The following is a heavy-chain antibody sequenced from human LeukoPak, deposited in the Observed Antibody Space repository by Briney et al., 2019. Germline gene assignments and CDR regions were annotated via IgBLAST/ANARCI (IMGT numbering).Heavy chain of an antibody. CDR2: IYPGDSDT. Sequence: GESLQISCQGSGYSFTSYWIGWVRQMPGKGLECMGIIYPGDSDTRYSPSFQGQVTISADKSISTAYLQWSSLKASDTAMYYCARQYSYGYVYYFDYWGQGTLVTVSS. V-gene: IGHV5-51*01. CDR1: GYSFTSYW. CDR3: ARQYSYGYVYYFDY. D-gene: IGHD5-18*01. J-gene: IGHJ4*02.